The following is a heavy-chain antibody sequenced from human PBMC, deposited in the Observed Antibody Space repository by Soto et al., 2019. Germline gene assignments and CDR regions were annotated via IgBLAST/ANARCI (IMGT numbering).Heavy chain of an antibody. CDR3: VQGRYPTMARPLDQ. CDR1: GFTFDDYA. CDR2: ISWDSGTL. Sequence: GGSLRLSCAASGFTFDDYAMHWVRQAPGKGLEWISGISWDSGTLGYADSVKGRFIISRDDAKNSLYLQMNSLRGEDTALYYCVQGRYPTMARPLDQWGQGTLVTVSS. V-gene: IGHV3-9*01. J-gene: IGHJ5*02. D-gene: IGHD1-1*01.